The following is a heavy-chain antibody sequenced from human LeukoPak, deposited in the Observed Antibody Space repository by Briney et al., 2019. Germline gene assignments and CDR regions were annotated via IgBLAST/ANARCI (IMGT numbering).Heavy chain of an antibody. D-gene: IGHD3-3*01. J-gene: IGHJ6*02. V-gene: IGHV4-61*08. CDR3: ARVGGAYDFWSGYGEVDV. CDR1: GGSISSGDYY. Sequence: SETLSLTCTVSGGSISSGDYYWSWIRQPPGKGLEWIGYIYYSGSTNYNPSLKSRVTISVDTSKNQFSLKLSSVTAADTAVYYCARVGGAYDFWSGYGEVDVWGQGTTVTVSS. CDR2: IYYSGST.